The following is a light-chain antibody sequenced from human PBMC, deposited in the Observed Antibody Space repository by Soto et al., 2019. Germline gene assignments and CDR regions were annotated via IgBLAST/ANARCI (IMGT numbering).Light chain of an antibody. V-gene: IGKV1-5*01. CDR2: DAS. J-gene: IGKJ1*01. Sequence: DIQMTQSPSTLSASVGDRVTITCRASQSISSWLAWYQQKPGKAPKLLISDASNLETGVPPRFSGSGSGTHFAFTISSLQPEDIATYYCLQYDNVPWTFGEGTKVDIK. CDR3: LQYDNVPWT. CDR1: QSISSW.